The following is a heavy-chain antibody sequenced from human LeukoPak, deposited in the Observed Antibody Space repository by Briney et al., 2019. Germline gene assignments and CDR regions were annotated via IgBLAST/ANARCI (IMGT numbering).Heavy chain of an antibody. D-gene: IGHD2-2*03. CDR2: ISGDAGST. J-gene: IGHJ3*01. CDR1: GFSFDDYA. Sequence: PGGSLRLSCAASGFSFDDYAMHWVRQAPGKGLEWVSLISGDAGSTYYAYPVRGRFSISKDNSKNSLFLQMNSLRAEDTAFYFCAKVVGYCSSTRCSLFDDAFDVWGQGTMVTVPS. CDR3: AKVVGYCSSTRCSLFDDAFDV. V-gene: IGHV3-43*02.